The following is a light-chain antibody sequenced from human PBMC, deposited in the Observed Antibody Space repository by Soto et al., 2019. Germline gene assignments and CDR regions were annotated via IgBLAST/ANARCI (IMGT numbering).Light chain of an antibody. CDR2: KAS. CDR1: QSISSW. CDR3: QKYDSAPWT. Sequence: DIQMTQSPSTLSASVGDRVTITCRASQSISSWLAWYQQKPGKAPKLLIYKASTLKSGVPSRFSGSGSGTEFTLTISSLQPEDVGSYYCQKYDSAPWTFGQGTKVDI. V-gene: IGKV1-5*03. J-gene: IGKJ1*01.